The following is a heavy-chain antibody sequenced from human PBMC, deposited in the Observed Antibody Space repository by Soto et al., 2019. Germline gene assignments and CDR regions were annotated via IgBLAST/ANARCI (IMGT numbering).Heavy chain of an antibody. Sequence: SETLSLTCTVSGGSISSYYWSWIRQPPGKGLEWIGYIYYSGSTNYNPSLKSRVTISVDTSKNQFSLKLSSVTAADTAVYYCARAYSSGWDYWGQGTLVTVSS. CDR3: ARAYSSGWDY. D-gene: IGHD6-19*01. V-gene: IGHV4-59*08. CDR1: GGSISSYY. J-gene: IGHJ4*02. CDR2: IYYSGST.